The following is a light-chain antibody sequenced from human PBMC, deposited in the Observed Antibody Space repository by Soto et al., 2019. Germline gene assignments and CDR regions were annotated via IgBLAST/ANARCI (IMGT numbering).Light chain of an antibody. CDR1: QSISTY. J-gene: IGKJ4*01. Sequence: DIQMTQSPSSLSASVGDRVTITCRASQSISTYLNWYQHKPGKAPELLIYAASRLQSGVPSRFSGSGSGTDFTLTISSLQPEDFAAYYCQQSYSTPLTFGGGTRVATK. V-gene: IGKV1-39*01. CDR3: QQSYSTPLT. CDR2: AAS.